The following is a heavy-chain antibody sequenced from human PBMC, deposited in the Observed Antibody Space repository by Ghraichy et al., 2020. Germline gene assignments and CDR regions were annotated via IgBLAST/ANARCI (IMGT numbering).Heavy chain of an antibody. J-gene: IGHJ4*02. CDR3: AKTVERQRWLRFFDY. CDR1: GFTFSSYA. D-gene: IGHD5-18*01. Sequence: GGSLRLSCAASGFTFSSYAMSWVRQAPGKGLAWVSAISGSGGSTYYADSVKGRFTISRDNSKNTLYLQMNSLRAEDTAVYYCAKTVERQRWLRFFDYWGQGTLITVSS. V-gene: IGHV3-23*01. CDR2: ISGSGGST.